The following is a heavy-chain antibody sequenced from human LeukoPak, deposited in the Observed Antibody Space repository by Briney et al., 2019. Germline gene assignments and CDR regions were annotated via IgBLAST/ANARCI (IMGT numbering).Heavy chain of an antibody. Sequence: VGSLRLSCAASGFTFNTYTMNWVRQAPGKGLEWVSVIYSGGTTYYADSVKGRFTISRDNSKNTLYLQMNSLRAEDTAVYYCARARSSIAAYDYWGQGTLVTVSS. CDR3: ARARSSIAAYDY. CDR2: IYSGGTT. CDR1: GFTFNTYT. V-gene: IGHV3-53*01. J-gene: IGHJ4*02. D-gene: IGHD6-6*01.